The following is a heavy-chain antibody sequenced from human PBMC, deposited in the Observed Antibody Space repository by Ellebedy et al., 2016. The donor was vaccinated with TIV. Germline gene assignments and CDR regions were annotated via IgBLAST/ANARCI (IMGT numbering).Heavy chain of an antibody. CDR2: INSDGSST. Sequence: GESLKISXAASGFTFSSYWMHWVRQAPGKGLVWVSRINSDGSSTSYADSVKGRFTISRDNSKNTLYLQMNSLRAEDTAVYYCARDQSVPAAIFGCAFDIWGQGTMVTVSS. CDR1: GFTFSSYW. D-gene: IGHD2-2*02. V-gene: IGHV3-74*01. CDR3: ARDQSVPAAIFGCAFDI. J-gene: IGHJ3*02.